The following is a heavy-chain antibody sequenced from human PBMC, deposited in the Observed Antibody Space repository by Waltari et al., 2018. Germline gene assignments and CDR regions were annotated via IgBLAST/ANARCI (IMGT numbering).Heavy chain of an antibody. D-gene: IGHD4-17*01. V-gene: IGHV3-23*01. Sequence: VQLLASGGGLVQSGGYLRLSCAAAGLTFRRYAMHWVRQAPGKGVEWVSFISGSGGSTDYADSVKGRFTISRDNSKNTLYLQMNNLRVEDTAVYYCASSLYGDYTQIWGRVFDYWGQGTLVTVSS. J-gene: IGHJ4*02. CDR1: GLTFRRYA. CDR2: ISGSGGST. CDR3: ASSLYGDYTQIWGRVFDY.